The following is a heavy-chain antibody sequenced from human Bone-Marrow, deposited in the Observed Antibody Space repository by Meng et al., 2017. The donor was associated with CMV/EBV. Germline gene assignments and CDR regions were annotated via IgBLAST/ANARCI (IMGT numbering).Heavy chain of an antibody. CDR3: ARTRAYYYYYYGMDV. V-gene: IGHV3-11*01. J-gene: IGHJ6*02. Sequence: GESLKISCAASGFTFSDYYMSWIRQAPGKGLEWVSYISSSGSTIYYADSVKGRFTISRDNAKNSLYLQMNSLRAEDTAVYYCARTRAYYYYYYGMDVWGQGTKVTVSS. CDR1: GFTFSDYY. CDR2: ISSSGSTI.